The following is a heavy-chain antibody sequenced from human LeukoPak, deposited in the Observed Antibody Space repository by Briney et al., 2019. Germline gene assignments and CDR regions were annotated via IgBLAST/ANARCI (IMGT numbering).Heavy chain of an antibody. CDR2: INHSGST. V-gene: IGHV4-34*01. D-gene: IGHD3-10*01. CDR1: GGSFSGYY. Sequence: PSETLSLTCAVYGGSFSGYYWSWIRQPPGKGLEWIGEINHSGSTNYNPSLKRRVTISVDTSKNQFSLKLSSVTAADTAVYYCARRRVVVHHFDYWGQGTLVTVSS. J-gene: IGHJ4*02. CDR3: ARRRVVVHHFDY.